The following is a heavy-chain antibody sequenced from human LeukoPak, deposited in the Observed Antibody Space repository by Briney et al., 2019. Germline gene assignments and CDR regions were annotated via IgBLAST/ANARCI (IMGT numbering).Heavy chain of an antibody. CDR1: GGSFSGYY. Sequence: SETLSLTCAVYGGSFSGYYWSWIRQPPGKGLEWIGEINHSGSTNYNPSLKSRVTISVVTSKNQFSLKLSSVTAADTAVYYCARGPLGYCSSTSCPRDVDYWGQGTLVTVSS. J-gene: IGHJ4*02. D-gene: IGHD2-2*01. V-gene: IGHV4-34*01. CDR3: ARGPLGYCSSTSCPRDVDY. CDR2: INHSGST.